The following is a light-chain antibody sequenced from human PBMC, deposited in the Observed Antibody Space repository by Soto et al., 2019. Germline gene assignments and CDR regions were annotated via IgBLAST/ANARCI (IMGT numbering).Light chain of an antibody. CDR3: SSYTSSSAPDVV. J-gene: IGLJ2*01. Sequence: QSALTQPASVSGSPAQSITISCTGTSSDVGGYNYVSWYQQHPGKAPKLMIYDVSNQPSGVSNRFSGSKSGNTASLTISGLQAEDEADYYCSSYTSSSAPDVVF. V-gene: IGLV2-14*01. CDR1: SSDVGGYNY. CDR2: DVS.